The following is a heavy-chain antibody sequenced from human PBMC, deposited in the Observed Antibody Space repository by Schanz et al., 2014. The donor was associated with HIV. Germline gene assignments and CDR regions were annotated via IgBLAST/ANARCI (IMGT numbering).Heavy chain of an antibody. CDR1: GGTFSSFA. J-gene: IGHJ4*02. CDR3: ARAGYCSGGSCSPWYFDY. V-gene: IGHV1-69*06. Sequence: VQLVQSGAEVKKAGSSVKVSCKASGGTFSSFAVSWVRQAPGQGLEWMGGIIPLLDTTNYAQKFQGRVTITADISTNTAYMELTSLRSEDTAVYYCARAGYCSGGSCSPWYFDYWGQGTLVSVSS. D-gene: IGHD2-15*01. CDR2: IIPLLDTT.